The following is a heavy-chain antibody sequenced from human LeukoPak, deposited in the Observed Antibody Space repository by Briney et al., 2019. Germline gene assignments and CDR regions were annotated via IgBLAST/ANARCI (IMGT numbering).Heavy chain of an antibody. V-gene: IGHV3-23*01. CDR3: AKHGISGYNFFDS. CDR1: GFTFSTYA. J-gene: IGHJ4*02. Sequence: GGSLRLSCAASGFTFSTYAMTWVRQAPGKGLEWVPTITTGGITYHADSVKGRFTISRDISKSTLYLQMNGLRAEDTAMNYCAKHGISGYNFFDSWGQGTLVTVSS. CDR2: ITTGGIT. D-gene: IGHD3-22*01.